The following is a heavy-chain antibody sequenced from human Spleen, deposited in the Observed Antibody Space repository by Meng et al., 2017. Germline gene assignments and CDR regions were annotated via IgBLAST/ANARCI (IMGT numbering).Heavy chain of an antibody. CDR3: ARHGNTVAQNYYGMDV. D-gene: IGHD4-23*01. V-gene: IGHV3-21*01. CDR2: ISRSGSSI. Sequence: GGFLRLSCVASGFTFSFYSMNWVRQAPGKGLEWVSSISRSGSSIYYADSLKGRFTISRDNAKNSLYLQMNGLEAEDTAVYYCARHGNTVAQNYYGMDVWGQGTTVTVSS. J-gene: IGHJ6*02. CDR1: GFTFSFYS.